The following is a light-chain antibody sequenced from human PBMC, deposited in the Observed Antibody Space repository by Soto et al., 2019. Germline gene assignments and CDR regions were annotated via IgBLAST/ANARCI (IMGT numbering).Light chain of an antibody. CDR3: QQRSNWPSEVT. Sequence: EIVLTQSPATLSLSPGERATLSCRASQSVSSYLAWYQQQPGQAPRLLIYDASNRATGIPARFSGSGSGTDFTLTISSLEPEDFAVYYCQQRSNWPSEVTFGPGTKVDIK. J-gene: IGKJ3*01. CDR1: QSVSSY. CDR2: DAS. V-gene: IGKV3-11*01.